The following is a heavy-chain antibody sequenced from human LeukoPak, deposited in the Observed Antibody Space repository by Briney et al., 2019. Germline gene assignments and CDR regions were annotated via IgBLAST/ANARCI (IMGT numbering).Heavy chain of an antibody. CDR1: GFPSSNYA. Sequence: GGSLRLSCAASGFPSSNYAMHWVRQAPGKGLEWVAVIWYDGSKKYYADSVKGRFTISRDNSKNTLYLQMNSLRVEDTAVYYCVRDLYSSSWYELDYWGQGTLVTVSP. V-gene: IGHV3-33*01. CDR3: VRDLYSSSWYELDY. D-gene: IGHD6-13*01. CDR2: IWYDGSKK. J-gene: IGHJ4*02.